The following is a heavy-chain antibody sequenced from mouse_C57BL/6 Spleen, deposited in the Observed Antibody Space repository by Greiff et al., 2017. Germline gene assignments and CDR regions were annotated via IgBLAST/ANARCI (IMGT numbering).Heavy chain of an antibody. CDR1: GFTFSSYG. D-gene: IGHD4-1*01. CDR2: ISSGGSYT. CDR3: ARHSTGTVYFDY. J-gene: IGHJ2*01. Sequence: EVQLQQSGGDLVKPGGSLKLSCAASGFTFSSYGMSWVRQTPDKRLEWVATISSGGSYTYYPDSVKGRFTISRDNAKNTLYLQMSSLKSEDTAMYYCARHSTGTVYFDYWGQGTTLTVSS. V-gene: IGHV5-6*01.